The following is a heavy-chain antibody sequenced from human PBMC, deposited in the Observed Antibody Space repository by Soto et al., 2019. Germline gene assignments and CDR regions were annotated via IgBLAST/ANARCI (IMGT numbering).Heavy chain of an antibody. Sequence: PSETLSLTCTVSGGSISSYYWSWIRQPPGKGLEWIGYIYHSGSSNYNPSLKSRVTILLDTSKNQLSLKLSSVTAADTAVYYCARRYGYYFDYWGQGTLVTVSS. CDR3: ARRYGYYFDY. CDR1: GGSISSYY. V-gene: IGHV4-59*08. J-gene: IGHJ4*02. CDR2: IYHSGSS. D-gene: IGHD4-17*01.